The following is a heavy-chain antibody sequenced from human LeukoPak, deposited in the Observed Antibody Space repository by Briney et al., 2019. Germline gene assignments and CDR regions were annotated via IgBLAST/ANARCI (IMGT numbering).Heavy chain of an antibody. CDR1: GGSISSSRYY. D-gene: IGHD3-22*01. V-gene: IGHV4-39*01. Sequence: TSETLALTCIVSGGSISSSRYYWGWIRQPPGKGLEWIGRIDKSGSTSYNPSLRSRFTISVDTSKNQFSLNLISVTAADTAVYYCATHPYSSGNYSYNMDVWGQGTTVTVSS. CDR2: IDKSGST. CDR3: ATHPYSSGNYSYNMDV. J-gene: IGHJ6*02.